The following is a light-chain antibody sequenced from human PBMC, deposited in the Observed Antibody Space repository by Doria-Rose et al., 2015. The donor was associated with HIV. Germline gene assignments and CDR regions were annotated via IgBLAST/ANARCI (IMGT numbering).Light chain of an antibody. Sequence: DIRFQRSLAPLAASLGERDTINSKPSQIVFHSRRNRNYLPWYKQKPGQPPKLLIYGASIRESGVPARFSGSGSGTDFTFTISSLKAEDIEAYDCQQYDDTKYTFGQGKKLKSK. CDR3: QQYDDTKYT. CDR1: QIVFHSRRNRNY. J-gene: IGKJ2*01. V-gene: IGKV4-1*01. CDR2: GAS.